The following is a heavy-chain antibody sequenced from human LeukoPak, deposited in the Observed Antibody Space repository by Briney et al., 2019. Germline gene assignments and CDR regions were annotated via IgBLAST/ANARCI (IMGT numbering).Heavy chain of an antibody. V-gene: IGHV3-7*03. CDR2: INHDGNVN. J-gene: IGHJ6*02. CDR3: ARGGGLDV. D-gene: IGHD3-16*01. Sequence: GGSLRLSCAASGLTFSSYWMNWARQAPGKGLEWVASINHDGNVNYYVDSVKGRFTISRDNAKNSLYLQMSNLRAEDTAVYFCARGGGLDVWGQGATVTVSS. CDR1: GLTFSSYW.